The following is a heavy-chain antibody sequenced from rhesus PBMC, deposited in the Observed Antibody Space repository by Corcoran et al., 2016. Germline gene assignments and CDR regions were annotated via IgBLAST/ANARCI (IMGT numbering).Heavy chain of an antibody. Sequence: EVQLVESGGGLVQPGGSLRLSCAASGFTFSSYGMSWVRQAPGKGLEWVSYIGKGGGSTCCADSVKGRFTISRDNSKNTLSLQMNSLRAEDTAVYYCANLAAAGLDYWGQGVLVTVSS. V-gene: IGHV3S5*01. J-gene: IGHJ4*01. CDR3: ANLAAAGLDY. CDR1: GFTFSSYG. D-gene: IGHD6-25*01. CDR2: IGKGGGST.